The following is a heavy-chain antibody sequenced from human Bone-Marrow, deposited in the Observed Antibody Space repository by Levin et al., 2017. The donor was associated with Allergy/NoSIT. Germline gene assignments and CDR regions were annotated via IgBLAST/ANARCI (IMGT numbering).Heavy chain of an antibody. Sequence: GESLKISCKGSGYSFISYWIGWVRQMPGKGLEWMGIIFPADSDTRYSPSFQGQVTISADKSISTAYLQWSSLKASDTAMYYCARQEYTNSYGDYWGQGTLVTVSS. CDR3: ARQEYTNSYGDY. J-gene: IGHJ4*02. CDR1: GYSFISYW. D-gene: IGHD6-6*01. CDR2: IFPADSDT. V-gene: IGHV5-51*01.